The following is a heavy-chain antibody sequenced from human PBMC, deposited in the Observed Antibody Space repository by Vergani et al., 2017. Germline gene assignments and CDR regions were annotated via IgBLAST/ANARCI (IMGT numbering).Heavy chain of an antibody. J-gene: IGHJ3*02. CDR2: INPNSGGT. D-gene: IGHD2-15*01. CDR3: AREADIVVVVAATQAFDI. V-gene: IGHV1-2*02. CDR1: GYTFTGYY. Sequence: QVQLVQSGAEVKKPGASVKVSCKASGYTFTGYYMHWVRQAPGQGLEWMGWINPNSGGTNYAQKFQGRVTMTRDTSISTAYMELSRLRSDDTAGYYCAREADIVVVVAATQAFDIWGQGTMVTVSS.